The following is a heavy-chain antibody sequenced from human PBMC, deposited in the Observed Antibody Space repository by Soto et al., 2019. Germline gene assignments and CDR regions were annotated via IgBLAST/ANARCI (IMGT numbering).Heavy chain of an antibody. CDR1: GFTFSKYG. D-gene: IGHD3-10*01. CDR3: AKDFKVSGSHYGTLNYYYGMDV. J-gene: IGHJ6*02. V-gene: IGHV3-30*18. CDR2: ISYDGYLK. Sequence: HPGGSLRLSCEASGFTFSKYGMQWVRQAPGKGLEWVGVISYDGYLKYYVDSVKGRFTVARDNSKNTLFLEMNSLRVEDTAVYFCAKDFKVSGSHYGTLNYYYGMDVWGQGTTVTVSS.